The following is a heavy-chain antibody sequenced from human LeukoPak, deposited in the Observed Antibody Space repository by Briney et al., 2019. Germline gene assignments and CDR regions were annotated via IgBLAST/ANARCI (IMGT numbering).Heavy chain of an antibody. CDR1: GGTFSSYA. J-gene: IGHJ4*02. Sequence: ASVKVSCKASGGTFSSYAISWVRQAPGQGLEWMGWISAYNGNTNYAQKLQGRVTMTTDTSTSTAYMELRSLRSDDTAVYYCASPAVNLDYWGQGTLVTVSS. CDR2: ISAYNGNT. CDR3: ASPAVNLDY. D-gene: IGHD4-11*01. V-gene: IGHV1-18*01.